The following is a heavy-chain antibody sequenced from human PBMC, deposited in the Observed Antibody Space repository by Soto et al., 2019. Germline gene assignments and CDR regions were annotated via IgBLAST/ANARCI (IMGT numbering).Heavy chain of an antibody. J-gene: IGHJ4*02. CDR3: ARVLAFAPTVTTGYYFDY. CDR1: GGSFSGYY. V-gene: IGHV4-34*01. CDR2: INHSGST. D-gene: IGHD4-17*01. Sequence: SETLSLTCAVYGGSFSGYYWSWIRQPPGKGLEWIGEINHSGSTNYNPSLKSQVTISVDTSKNQFSLKLSSVTAADTAVYYCARVLAFAPTVTTGYYFDYWGQGTLVTVSS.